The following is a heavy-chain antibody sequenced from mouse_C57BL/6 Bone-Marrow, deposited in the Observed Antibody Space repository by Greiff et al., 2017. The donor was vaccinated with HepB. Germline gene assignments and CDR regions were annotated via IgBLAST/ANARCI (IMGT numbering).Heavy chain of an antibody. CDR3: TIITTVVATRNWYVDV. D-gene: IGHD1-1*01. Sequence: QVQLQQSGAELVRPGASVTLSCKASGYTFTDYEMHWVKQTPVHGLEWIGAIDPETGGTAYNHKFKGKAILTADKSSSTAYMELRSLTSEDSAVYYCTIITTVVATRNWYVDVWGTGTTVTVSS. V-gene: IGHV1-15*01. CDR1: GYTFTDYE. J-gene: IGHJ1*03. CDR2: IDPETGGT.